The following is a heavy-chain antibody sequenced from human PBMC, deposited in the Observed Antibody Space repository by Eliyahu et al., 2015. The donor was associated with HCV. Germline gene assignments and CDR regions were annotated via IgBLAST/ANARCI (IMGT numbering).Heavy chain of an antibody. V-gene: IGHV6-1*01. CDR2: TYCRSGWWYY. D-gene: IGHD6-13*01. Sequence: QVQLQQSGPGLVKSSQTLSLTCAISGDNVSSNSAAWNWIRQSPSRGLEWLGRTYCRSGWWYYDYAVSVKSRIAFNPDTSKNQFSLQLISVTPEDSAVYYCTRDGAAAGDYYYYGMDVWGQGTTVTVSS. J-gene: IGHJ6*02. CDR3: TRDGAAAGDYYYYGMDV. CDR1: GDNVSSNSAA.